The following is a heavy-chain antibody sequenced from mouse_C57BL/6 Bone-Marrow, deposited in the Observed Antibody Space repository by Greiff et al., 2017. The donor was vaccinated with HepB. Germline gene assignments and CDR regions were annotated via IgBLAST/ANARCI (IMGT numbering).Heavy chain of an antibody. V-gene: IGHV1-62-2*01. CDR3: ARHPPHYYGSGYAMDY. Sequence: VKLQESGAELVKPGASVKLSCKASGYTFTEYTIHWVKQRSGQGLEWIGWFYPGSGSITYNEKFKDKATLTADKSSSTVYMELSRLTSEDSAVYFCARHPPHYYGSGYAMDYWGQGTSVTVSS. CDR1: GYTFTEYT. CDR2: FYPGSGSI. J-gene: IGHJ4*01. D-gene: IGHD1-1*01.